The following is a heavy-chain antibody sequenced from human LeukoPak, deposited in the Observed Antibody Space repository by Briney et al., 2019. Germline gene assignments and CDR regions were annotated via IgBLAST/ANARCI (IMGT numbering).Heavy chain of an antibody. Sequence: SETLSLTCAVYGVSFSGYYWSWIRQPPGKGLEWIGEINHSGSTNYNPSLKSRVTISVDTSKNQFSLKLSSVTAADTAVYYCARGRTYYYYMDVWGKGTTVTVSS. J-gene: IGHJ6*03. CDR1: GVSFSGYY. CDR2: INHSGST. CDR3: ARGRTYYYYMDV. V-gene: IGHV4-34*01.